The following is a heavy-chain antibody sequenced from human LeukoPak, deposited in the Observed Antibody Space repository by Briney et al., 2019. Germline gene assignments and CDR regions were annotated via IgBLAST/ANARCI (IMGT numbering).Heavy chain of an antibody. CDR1: GFTVSSNY. CDR3: ARDALYYYGSGSYSYPDY. CDR2: IYSGGST. D-gene: IGHD3-10*01. Sequence: PGGSLRLSCAASGFTVSSNYMSWVRQAPGKGLEWVSVIYSGGSTYYADSVKGRFTISRDNSKNTLYLQMNSLRAEDTAVYYCARDALYYYGSGSYSYPDYWGQGTLVTVSS. J-gene: IGHJ4*02. V-gene: IGHV3-66*01.